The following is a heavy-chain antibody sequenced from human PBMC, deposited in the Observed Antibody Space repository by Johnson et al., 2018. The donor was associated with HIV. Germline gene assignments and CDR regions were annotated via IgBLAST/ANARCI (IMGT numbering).Heavy chain of an antibody. V-gene: IGHV3-30-3*01. CDR2: ISSDGSAK. D-gene: IGHD1-26*01. CDR1: GFTFSNYA. Sequence: QVQLVESGGGVVQPGSSLRLSCAASGFTFSNYAVHWVRQAPGKGLEWVAVISSDGSAKYYADSVKGPFTISRDNSKNTLYLPLNPLRAADTAVYYCARDWDAYGAFDIWGQGTMVTVSS. J-gene: IGHJ3*02. CDR3: ARDWDAYGAFDI.